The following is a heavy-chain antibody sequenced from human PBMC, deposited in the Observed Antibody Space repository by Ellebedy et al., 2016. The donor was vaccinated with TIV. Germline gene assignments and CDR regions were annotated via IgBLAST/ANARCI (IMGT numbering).Heavy chain of an antibody. Sequence: SETLSLTCNVSGGSLSGYLWSWIRQPPGKGLEWIGEVNLSGTSDYNPSLKSRVRVALVPTKNQVTLRLTSVTAADTADYYCARGRWGSSNWFLGYWGHGTMVTVSS. CDR2: VNLSGTS. J-gene: IGHJ4*01. CDR1: GGSLSGYL. V-gene: IGHV4-34*01. CDR3: ARGRWGSSNWFLGY. D-gene: IGHD6-13*01.